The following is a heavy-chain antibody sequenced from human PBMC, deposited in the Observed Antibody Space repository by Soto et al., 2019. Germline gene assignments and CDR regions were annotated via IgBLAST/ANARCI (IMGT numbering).Heavy chain of an antibody. Sequence: SETLSLTCTVSGGSISSGGYYWSWIRQHPGKGLEWIGYIYYSGGAYYNPSLKSRVTISVDTSKNQFSLKLSSVTAADTAVYYCARLTCIGWYKLGAFDIWGQGTMVTPSS. D-gene: IGHD6-19*01. CDR1: GGSISSGGYY. CDR3: ARLTCIGWYKLGAFDI. V-gene: IGHV4-31*03. CDR2: IYYSGGA. J-gene: IGHJ3*02.